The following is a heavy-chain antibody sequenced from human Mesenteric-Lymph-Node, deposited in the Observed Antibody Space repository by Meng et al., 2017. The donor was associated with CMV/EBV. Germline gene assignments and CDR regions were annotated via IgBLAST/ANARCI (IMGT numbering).Heavy chain of an antibody. CDR1: CGSFSGYY. D-gene: IGHD3-9*01. Sequence: VQFYQWGAGLLKSSEILSGTCAVYCGSFSGYYWDWIRQSPEKGLEWIGEINHSGSTTYNPSFTSRIIISVDTSTNQIYLNMSSVTAADTAVYYCARGSSYDILTGYFDYWGQGALVTVSS. CDR2: INHSGST. V-gene: IGHV4-34*01. CDR3: ARGSSYDILTGYFDY. J-gene: IGHJ4*02.